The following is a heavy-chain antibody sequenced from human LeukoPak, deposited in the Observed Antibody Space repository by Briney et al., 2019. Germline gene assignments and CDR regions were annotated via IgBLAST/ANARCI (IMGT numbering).Heavy chain of an antibody. J-gene: IGHJ4*02. Sequence: GGSLRLSCATSGFIFSHFGMHWVRQAPGKGLEWVAAIQSDGSQEYFADSVKGRSTISRDKSKSTMYLQIDTLRAEDTAVYYCARDSCLIKTCLDYWGQGTLVAVSS. CDR1: GFIFSHFG. V-gene: IGHV3-33*01. CDR3: ARDSCLIKTCLDY. D-gene: IGHD3-10*01. CDR2: IQSDGSQE.